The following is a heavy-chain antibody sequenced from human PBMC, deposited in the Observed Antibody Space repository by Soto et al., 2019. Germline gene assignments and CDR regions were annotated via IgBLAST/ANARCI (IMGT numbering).Heavy chain of an antibody. CDR3: ARGYYYDSSGYPMAFDI. CDR1: GGSISSYY. V-gene: IGHV4-59*01. CDR2: IYYSGST. Sequence: SETLSLTCTVSGGSISSYYWSWIRQPPGKGLEWIGYIYYSGSTNYNPSLKSRVTISVDTSKNQFSLKLSSVTAADTAVYYCARGYYYDSSGYPMAFDIWGQGTMVTVSS. J-gene: IGHJ3*02. D-gene: IGHD3-22*01.